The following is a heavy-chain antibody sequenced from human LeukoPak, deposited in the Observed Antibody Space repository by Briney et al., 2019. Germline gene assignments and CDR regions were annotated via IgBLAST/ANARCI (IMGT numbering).Heavy chain of an antibody. Sequence: PGGSLRLSCAASGFTFSSYSMNWVRQAPRKGLEWVSSISSSSSYIYYADSVKGRFTISRDNAKNSLYLQMNSLRAEDTAVYYCARDQDFGVVPDAFDIWGQGTMVTVSS. CDR2: ISSSSSYI. J-gene: IGHJ3*02. D-gene: IGHD3-3*01. V-gene: IGHV3-21*01. CDR1: GFTFSSYS. CDR3: ARDQDFGVVPDAFDI.